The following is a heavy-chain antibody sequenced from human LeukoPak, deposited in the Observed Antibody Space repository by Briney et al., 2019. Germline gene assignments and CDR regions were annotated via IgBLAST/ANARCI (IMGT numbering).Heavy chain of an antibody. CDR3: ARRSMAASNYYFDY. V-gene: IGHV3-21*01. CDR2: ISSSSSYI. J-gene: IGHJ4*02. Sequence: PGGSLRLSCAASGFTFSSYSMNWVRQAPGKRLEWVSSISSSSSYIYYADSVKGRFTISRDNAKNSLYLQMNSLRAEDTAVYYCARRSMAASNYYFDYWGQGTLVTVSS. D-gene: IGHD2-15*01. CDR1: GFTFSSYS.